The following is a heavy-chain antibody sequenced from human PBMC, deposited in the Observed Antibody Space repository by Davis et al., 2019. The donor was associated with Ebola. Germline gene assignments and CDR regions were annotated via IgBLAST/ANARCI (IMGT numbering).Heavy chain of an antibody. CDR2: IRSKAYGGTT. CDR1: GFTFSSYA. V-gene: IGHV3-49*04. J-gene: IGHJ6*03. CDR3: TRGPYYYMDV. Sequence: PGGPLRLPCAAPGFTFSSYAMSWVRQAPGKGLEWVGFIRSKAYGGTTEYAASVKGRFTISRDDSKSIAYLQMNSLKTEDTAVYYCTRGPYYYMDVWGKGTTVTVSS.